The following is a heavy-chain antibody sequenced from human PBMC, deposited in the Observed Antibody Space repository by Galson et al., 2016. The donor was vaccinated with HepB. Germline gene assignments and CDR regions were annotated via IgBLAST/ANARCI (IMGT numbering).Heavy chain of an antibody. CDR2: ISDTDGTT. J-gene: IGHJ4*02. CDR3: AKYKRGVTGQFDH. CDR1: GLMFTRYG. D-gene: IGHD3-10*01. V-gene: IGHV3-23*01. Sequence: SLRLSCAASGLMFTRYGFSWVRQAPGKGLQWVSAISDTDGTTFYSDSVKGRFTISRDNSKRTVDLQMNNLGVEDTALYYCAKYKRGVTGQFDHWGQGTLVTVS.